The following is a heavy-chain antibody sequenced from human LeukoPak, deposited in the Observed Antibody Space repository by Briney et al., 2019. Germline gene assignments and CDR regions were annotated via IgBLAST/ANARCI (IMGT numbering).Heavy chain of an antibody. Sequence: SETLSLTCTVSGGSIGTYYWSWIRQPPGKGLEWIGYIYYSGSTNYNPSLKSRVTISVDTSKNQFSLKLSSVTAADTAVYYCAREKDRWDAFDIWGQGTMVTVSS. CDR2: IYYSGST. D-gene: IGHD4-23*01. CDR1: GGSIGTYY. CDR3: AREKDRWDAFDI. V-gene: IGHV4-59*01. J-gene: IGHJ3*02.